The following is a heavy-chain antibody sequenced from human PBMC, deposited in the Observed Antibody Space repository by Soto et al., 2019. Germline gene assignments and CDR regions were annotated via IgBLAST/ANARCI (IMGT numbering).Heavy chain of an antibody. CDR3: AKGPPDIVVVVAATPLAY. CDR2: ISGSGGST. Sequence: GGSLRLSCAASGFTFSSYAMSWVRQAPGKGLEWVSAISGSGGSTYYADSVKGRFTISRDNSKNTLYLQMNSLRAEDMAVYYCAKGPPDIVVVVAATPLAYWGQGTLVTVSS. V-gene: IGHV3-23*01. J-gene: IGHJ4*02. CDR1: GFTFSSYA. D-gene: IGHD2-15*01.